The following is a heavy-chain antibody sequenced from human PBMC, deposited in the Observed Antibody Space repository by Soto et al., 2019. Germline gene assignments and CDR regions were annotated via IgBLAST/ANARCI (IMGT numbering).Heavy chain of an antibody. J-gene: IGHJ4*02. Sequence: GGSLRLSCAASGFTFSSYAMSWVRQAPGKGLEWVSAISGSGGSTYYADSVKGRFTISRDNSKNTLYLQMNSLSAEDTAVYYCAKERRYCSSTSCYFSIDYWGQGTLVTVSS. CDR1: GFTFSSYA. CDR2: ISGSGGST. D-gene: IGHD2-2*01. V-gene: IGHV3-23*01. CDR3: AKERRYCSSTSCYFSIDY.